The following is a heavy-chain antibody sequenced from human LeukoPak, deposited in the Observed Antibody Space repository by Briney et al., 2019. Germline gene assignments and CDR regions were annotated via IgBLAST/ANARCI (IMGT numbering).Heavy chain of an antibody. Sequence: SETLSLTCTVSGGSISSYYWSWIRQPAGKGLEWIGRIYTSGSTNYNPSLKSRVTMSVDTSKNQFSLKLGSVTAADTAVYYCAREGKVRGVIITPPYYYYYYGMDVWGQGTTVTVSS. CDR2: IYTSGST. CDR3: AREGKVRGVIITPPYYYYYYGMDV. J-gene: IGHJ6*02. V-gene: IGHV4-4*07. D-gene: IGHD3-10*01. CDR1: GGSISSYY.